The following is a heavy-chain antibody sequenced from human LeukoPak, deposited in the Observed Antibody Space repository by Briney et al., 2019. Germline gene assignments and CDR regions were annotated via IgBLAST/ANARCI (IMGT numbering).Heavy chain of an antibody. CDR2: INHSGST. J-gene: IGHJ4*02. V-gene: IGHV4-34*01. CDR3: ARERYCSGGSCYRSFDY. CDR1: GGSFSGYY. D-gene: IGHD2-15*01. Sequence: SQTLSLTCSVSGGSFSGYYWSWIRQPPGKGLEWIGEINHSGSTNYNPSLKSRVTISVDTSKNQFSLKLSSVTAADTAVYYCARERYCSGGSCYRSFDYWGQGTLVTVSS.